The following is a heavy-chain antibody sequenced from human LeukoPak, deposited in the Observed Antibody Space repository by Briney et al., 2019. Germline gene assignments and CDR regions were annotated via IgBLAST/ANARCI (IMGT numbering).Heavy chain of an antibody. D-gene: IGHD6-19*01. CDR2: ISAYNGNT. J-gene: IGHJ6*03. CDR1: GYTFTGYG. CDR3: ARGGGSSGWYYYYYYMDV. Sequence: ASVKVSCKASGYTFTGYGISWVRQAPGQGLEWMGWISAYNGNTNYAQKLQGRVTMTTDTSTSTAYMELRSLRSDDTAVYYCARGGGSSGWYYYYYYMDVWGKGTTVTVSS. V-gene: IGHV1-18*01.